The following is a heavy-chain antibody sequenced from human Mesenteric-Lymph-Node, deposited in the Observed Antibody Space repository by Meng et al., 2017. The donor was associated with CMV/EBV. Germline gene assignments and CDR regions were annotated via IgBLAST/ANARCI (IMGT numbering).Heavy chain of an antibody. V-gene: IGHV4-59*08. J-gene: IGHJ4*02. Sequence: SGDSISTYYWSWIRQLPGKGLEWIGYIYNSGNSHHNPSLGGRVTISLDASKSQFSLNLNSLTAADTAVYYCVRHRGPSMGVAPFDYWGQGALVTVSS. D-gene: IGHD3-10*01. CDR1: GDSISTYY. CDR3: VRHRGPSMGVAPFDY. CDR2: IYNSGNS.